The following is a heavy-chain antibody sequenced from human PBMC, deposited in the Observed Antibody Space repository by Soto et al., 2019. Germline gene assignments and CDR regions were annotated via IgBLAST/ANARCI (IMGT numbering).Heavy chain of an antibody. Sequence: SVKVSCKASGFTFTSSAVQRVRQARGQRLEWIGWIVVGSGNTNYAQKFQERVTITRDMSTSTAYMELSSLRSEDTAVYYCAVEDLRPRYCEYWAHGTLVRVSS. J-gene: IGHJ4*01. CDR2: IVVGSGNT. CDR1: GFTFTSSA. D-gene: IGHD3-3*01. V-gene: IGHV1-58*01. CDR3: AVEDLRPRYCEY.